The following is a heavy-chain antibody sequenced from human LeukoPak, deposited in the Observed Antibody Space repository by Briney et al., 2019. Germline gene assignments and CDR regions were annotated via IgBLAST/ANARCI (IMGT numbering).Heavy chain of an antibody. Sequence: GGSLRLSCAAYGFTFSNNAMSWVRQAPGKGLEWVSAISGSGGNTYYADSVKGRFTISRDNAKNSLYLQMNSLRAEDTAVYYCAREGYYGSGSYYNPDYWGQGTLVTVSS. J-gene: IGHJ4*02. CDR1: GFTFSNNA. CDR3: AREGYYGSGSYYNPDY. CDR2: ISGSGGNT. D-gene: IGHD3-10*01. V-gene: IGHV3-23*01.